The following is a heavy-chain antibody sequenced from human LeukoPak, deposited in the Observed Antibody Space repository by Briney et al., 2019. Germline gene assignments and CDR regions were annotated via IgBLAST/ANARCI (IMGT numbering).Heavy chain of an antibody. CDR3: ARDVYSGYDLTH. Sequence: GACVKVSCEHPRYVFTSYGTSGVPHAPREGRECRGWISAYNGNTNDAQKLQGRVTMTTDTSTSAADMELRRLRSDDTAVYYCARDVYSGYDLTHWGEGTLVTVSS. D-gene: IGHD5-12*01. V-gene: IGHV1-18*01. CDR1: RYVFTSYG. J-gene: IGHJ4*02. CDR2: ISAYNGNT.